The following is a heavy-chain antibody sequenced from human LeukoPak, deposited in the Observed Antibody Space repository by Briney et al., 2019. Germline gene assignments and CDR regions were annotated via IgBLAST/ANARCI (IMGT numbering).Heavy chain of an antibody. D-gene: IGHD3-22*01. CDR2: IYYSGSS. CDR1: GGSISSYY. J-gene: IGHJ4*02. Sequence: PSETLSLTCTVSGGSISSYYWSWIRQPPGKGLEWIGYIYYSGSSSYNPSLKSRVTISVDTSKNQFSLKVSSVTAADTAIYYCARRLYDSSGYYLDYWGQGTLVTVSS. CDR3: ARRLYDSSGYYLDY. V-gene: IGHV4-59*01.